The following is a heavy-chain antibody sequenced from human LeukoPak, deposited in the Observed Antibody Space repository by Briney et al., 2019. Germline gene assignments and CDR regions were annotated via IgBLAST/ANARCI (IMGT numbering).Heavy chain of an antibody. Sequence: SETLSLTCTVSGGSISSYYWSWIRQPAGKGLEWIGRIYTSGSTNYNPSLKSRVTISVDTSKNQFSLKLSSVTAADTAVYYCARGLWFGDENPPYFDYWGQGTLVTVSP. CDR3: ARGLWFGDENPPYFDY. D-gene: IGHD3-10*01. J-gene: IGHJ4*02. CDR2: IYTSGST. V-gene: IGHV4-4*07. CDR1: GGSISSYY.